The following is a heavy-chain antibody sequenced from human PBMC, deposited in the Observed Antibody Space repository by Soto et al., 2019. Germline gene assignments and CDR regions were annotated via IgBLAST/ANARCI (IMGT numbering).Heavy chain of an antibody. CDR2: ISGSGGST. V-gene: IGHV3-23*01. D-gene: IGHD5-18*01. J-gene: IGHJ4*02. CDR1: GFTFSSYA. Sequence: PGGSLRLSCAASGFTFSSYAMSWVRQAPGKGLEWVSAISGSGGSTYYADSVKGRFTISRDNSKNTLYLQMNSLRAEDTAVYYCAKFLQLWLLSYFDYWGQGTLVTAPQ. CDR3: AKFLQLWLLSYFDY.